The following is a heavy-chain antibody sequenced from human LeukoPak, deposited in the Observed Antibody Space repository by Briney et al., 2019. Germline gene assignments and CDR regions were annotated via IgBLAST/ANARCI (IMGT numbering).Heavy chain of an antibody. J-gene: IGHJ4*02. CDR3: ARQGSGNYLSPVNY. D-gene: IGHD1-26*01. CDR1: GGSISSSSYF. Sequence: PSETLSLTCSVSGGSISSSSYFWGWIRQPPGKGLEWIGSIYYSGSTYSNPSLKSRVTISVDTSKSQFSLKLSSVTAADTAVYYCARQGSGNYLSPVNYWGQGTLVTVSS. CDR2: IYYSGST. V-gene: IGHV4-39*01.